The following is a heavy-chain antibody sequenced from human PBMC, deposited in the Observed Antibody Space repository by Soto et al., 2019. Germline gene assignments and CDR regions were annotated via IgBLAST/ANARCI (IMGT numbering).Heavy chain of an antibody. CDR3: ARDKAYYYGSGSYAFDI. Sequence: GGSLRLSCAASGFTFSSYAMSWVRQAPGKGLEWVSAISGSGGSTYYADSVKGRFTISRDNSKNTPYLQMNSLRSDDTAVYYCARDKAYYYGSGSYAFDIWGQGTMVTVS. CDR1: GFTFSSYA. D-gene: IGHD3-10*01. V-gene: IGHV3-23*01. CDR2: ISGSGGST. J-gene: IGHJ3*02.